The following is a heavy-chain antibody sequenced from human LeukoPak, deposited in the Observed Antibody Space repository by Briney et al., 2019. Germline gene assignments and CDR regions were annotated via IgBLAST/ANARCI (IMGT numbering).Heavy chain of an antibody. CDR3: ARPWSTSLKDPFDI. V-gene: IGHV4-4*08. Sequence: PSETLSLTCTVSVDSISTYYWTWIRQPPGKGLEWVGYIFNSGSTNYNPSLKSRVTISVDTSKNQFSLRLSSVTATDTALYYCARPWSTSLKDPFDIWGQGAMVTVSS. J-gene: IGHJ3*02. CDR2: IFNSGST. D-gene: IGHD3-3*01. CDR1: VDSISTYY.